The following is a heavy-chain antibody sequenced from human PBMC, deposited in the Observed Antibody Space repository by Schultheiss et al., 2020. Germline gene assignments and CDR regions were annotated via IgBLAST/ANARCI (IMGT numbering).Heavy chain of an antibody. D-gene: IGHD1-26*01. CDR1: GYSLTGLS. Sequence: ASVKVSCKISGYSLTGLSMHWVRQAPGKGLEWVGGFDPEDGETIYAQKFQGRVTMTEDTSTDTAYMELSSLRSEDTAVYYCARRSGGSGSLLLRGDYYYGMDVWGQGTTVTVSS. CDR2: FDPEDGET. V-gene: IGHV1-24*01. J-gene: IGHJ6*02. CDR3: ARRSGGSGSLLLRGDYYYGMDV.